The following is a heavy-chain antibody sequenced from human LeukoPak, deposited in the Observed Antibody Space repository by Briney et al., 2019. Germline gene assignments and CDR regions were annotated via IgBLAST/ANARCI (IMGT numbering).Heavy chain of an antibody. CDR1: GGSINTYSYY. D-gene: IGHD6-6*01. V-gene: IGHV4-39*01. J-gene: IGHJ4*02. CDR2: IYCTGNT. Sequence: SETLSLTCTDSGGSINTYSYYWAWIRQPPGKGLEWIGSIYCTGNTYYNPSLESRVTISVDTSKNQFSLKLSSVTAADTAVYYCARHPRYSSSSGAYFEYWGQGTLFTVSS. CDR3: ARHPRYSSSSGAYFEY.